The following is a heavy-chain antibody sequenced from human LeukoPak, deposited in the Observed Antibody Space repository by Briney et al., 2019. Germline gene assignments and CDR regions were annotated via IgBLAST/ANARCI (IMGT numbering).Heavy chain of an antibody. CDR2: IYPGDSRT. J-gene: IGHJ5*02. CDR3: ACRMFASNWFQP. D-gene: IGHD3-10*02. V-gene: IGHV5-51*01. CDR1: GYSFIDYW. Sequence: KVGEFLKISCQGSGYSFIDYWIGWVRQMPGKGLEWMAVIYPGDSRTRYNPSFQGQVTISADKSINTAYLEWNSLKASDTALYYCACRMFASNWFQPWGQGTLVTVSS.